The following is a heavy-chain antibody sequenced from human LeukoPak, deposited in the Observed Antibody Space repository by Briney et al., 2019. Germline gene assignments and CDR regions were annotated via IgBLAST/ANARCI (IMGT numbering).Heavy chain of an antibody. CDR2: INPNSGGT. Sequence: GASVKVSCKASGYALSGYYMHRVRQAPGQGLEWMGRINPNSGGTNYLQTFQGRVTMTSNTSISTAYMELIRLTSDDTAVYFCAREASQSGLDVWGQGTTVTVSS. V-gene: IGHV1-2*06. CDR3: AREASQSGLDV. J-gene: IGHJ6*02. D-gene: IGHD2-21*01. CDR1: GYALSGYY.